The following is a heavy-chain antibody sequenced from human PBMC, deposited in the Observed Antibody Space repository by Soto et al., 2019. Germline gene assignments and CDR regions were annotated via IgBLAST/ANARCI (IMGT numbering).Heavy chain of an antibody. CDR2: IYTSGST. D-gene: IGHD6-13*01. CDR3: ARDLAAAGTDNWFDP. CDR1: CGSISSYY. J-gene: IGHJ5*02. V-gene: IGHV4-4*07. Sequence: SETLSLTCTVSCGSISSYYWSWIRQPAGKGLEWIGRIYTSGSTNYNPSLKSRVTMSVDTSKNQFSLKLSSVTAADTAVYYCARDLAAAGTDNWFDPWGQGTLVTVSS.